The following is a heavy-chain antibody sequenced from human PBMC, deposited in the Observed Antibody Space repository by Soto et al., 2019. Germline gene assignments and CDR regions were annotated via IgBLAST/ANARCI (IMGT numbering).Heavy chain of an antibody. CDR3: ATHRWDTAMSKGYFDY. CDR1: GGTFSSYA. V-gene: IGHV1-69*01. CDR2: IIPIFGTA. D-gene: IGHD5-18*01. Sequence: SVKGSWKASGGTFSSYAISWVRQAPGQGLEWMGGIIPIFGTANYAQKFQGRVTITADESTSTAYMELSSLRSEDTAVYYCATHRWDTAMSKGYFDYWGQGTLVTVSS. J-gene: IGHJ4*02.